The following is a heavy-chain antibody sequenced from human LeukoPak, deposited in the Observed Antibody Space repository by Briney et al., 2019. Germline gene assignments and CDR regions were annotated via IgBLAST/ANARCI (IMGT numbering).Heavy chain of an antibody. CDR2: IYYSGST. D-gene: IGHD3-3*01. Sequence: SETLSLTCIVSGGSISSGGYYWSWIRQPPGKGLEWIGYIYYSGSTYYNPSLKSRVTISVDTSKNQFSLKLSSVTAADTAVYYCARGTPYDFWSGYYFSYYFDYWGQGTLVTVSS. CDR1: GGSISSGGYY. CDR3: ARGTPYDFWSGYYFSYYFDY. V-gene: IGHV4-30-4*01. J-gene: IGHJ4*02.